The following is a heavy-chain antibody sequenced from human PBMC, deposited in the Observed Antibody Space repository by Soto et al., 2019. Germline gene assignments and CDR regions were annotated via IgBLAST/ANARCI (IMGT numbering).Heavy chain of an antibody. Sequence: EVQLVESGGGLVQPGGSLRLSCVASGFDFNRYCMNWVRQAPGKGLELISYINNSITSVFYEDSVRGRFTISRDNAKNSLYWQMTSLRAEDTAVYHCTSSTEPDAYWGQGTLVTVSS. CDR1: GFDFNRYC. J-gene: IGHJ4*02. CDR2: INNSITSV. V-gene: IGHV3-48*04. D-gene: IGHD2-2*01. CDR3: TSSTEPDAY.